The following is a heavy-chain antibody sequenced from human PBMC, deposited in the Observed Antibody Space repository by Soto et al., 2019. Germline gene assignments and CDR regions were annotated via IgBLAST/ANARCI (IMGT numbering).Heavy chain of an antibody. CDR3: ARARVVAGNWFDP. CDR2: INPNSGGT. D-gene: IGHD6-19*01. J-gene: IGHJ5*02. V-gene: IGHV1-2*04. CDR1: GYTFTGYY. Sequence: QVQLVQSGAEVMKPGASVKVSCKASGYTFTGYYIHWVRQAPGQGLEWMGWINPNSGGTTYAQKFQGWVTMTRDTSISTAYMELNRLKSDDTAVYYCARARVVAGNWFDPWGQGTLVTVSS.